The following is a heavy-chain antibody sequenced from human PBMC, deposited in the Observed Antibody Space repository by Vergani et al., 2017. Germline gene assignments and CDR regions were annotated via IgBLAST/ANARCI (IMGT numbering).Heavy chain of an antibody. CDR3: ASDTHSGQRADR. D-gene: IGHD6-19*01. V-gene: IGHV4-39*01. CDR1: GGSITSSSYY. J-gene: IGHJ5*02. CDR2: IYHSGGA. Sequence: QVQLQESGPGLVKSSETLSLTCTVSGGSITSSSYYWGWIRQPPGKGLEWIGNIYHSGGAYYNPSLKGRVTISVDTSKNQFSLEVTSVTAADTAVYYCASDTHSGQRADRWGQGILVTVTS.